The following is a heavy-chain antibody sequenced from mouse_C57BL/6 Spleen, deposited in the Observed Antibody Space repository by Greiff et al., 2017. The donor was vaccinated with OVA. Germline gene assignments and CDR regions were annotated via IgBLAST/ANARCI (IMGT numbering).Heavy chain of an antibody. CDR1: GFTFSDYG. CDR2: ISSGSSTI. D-gene: IGHD4-1*01. J-gene: IGHJ1*03. Sequence: EVQVVESGGGLVKPGGSLKLSCAASGFTFSDYGMHWVRQAPEKGLEWVAYISSGSSTIYYADTVKGRFIISRDNAKNTLFLQMTSLRSEDTAMYYFASHWDWYFDVWGTGTTVTVSS. CDR3: ASHWDWYFDV. V-gene: IGHV5-17*01.